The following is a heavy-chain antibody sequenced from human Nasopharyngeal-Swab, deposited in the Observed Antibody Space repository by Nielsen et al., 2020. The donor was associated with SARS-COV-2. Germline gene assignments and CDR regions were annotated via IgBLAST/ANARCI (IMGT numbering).Heavy chain of an antibody. CDR3: ARVEETIFGGEYFDL. D-gene: IGHD3-3*01. J-gene: IGHJ2*01. V-gene: IGHV3-21*01. CDR1: GFTFSSYS. Sequence: GGSLRLSCAASGFTFSSYSMNWVRQAPGKGLEWVSSISSSSSYIYYADSVKGRFTISRDNAKNSLYLQMNSLRDEDTAVYYCARVEETIFGGEYFDLWGRGTLVTVSS. CDR2: ISSSSSYI.